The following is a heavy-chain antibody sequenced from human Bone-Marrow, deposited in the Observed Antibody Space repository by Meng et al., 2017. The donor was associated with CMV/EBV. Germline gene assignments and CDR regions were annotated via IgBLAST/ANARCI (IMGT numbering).Heavy chain of an antibody. CDR3: ARSRVTLRSNPVGWFDP. J-gene: IGHJ5*02. V-gene: IGHV1-2*02. CDR1: GYTFTGYY. CDR2: INPNSGGT. D-gene: IGHD3-3*01. Sequence: ASVKVSCKASGYTFTGYYMHWVRQAPGQGLEWMGWINPNSGGTNYAQKFQGRVTMTRDTSISTAYMELSRRRSDDTAVYYCARSRVTLRSNPVGWFDPWGQGTLVTVSS.